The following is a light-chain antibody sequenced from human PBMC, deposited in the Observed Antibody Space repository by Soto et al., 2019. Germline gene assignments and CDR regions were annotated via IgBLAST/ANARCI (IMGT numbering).Light chain of an antibody. J-gene: IGKJ4*01. Sequence: DIQMTQSPPTLSASVGDRVTITCRASQSIHTWLAWYQQKPGKAPKLLIYKASSLESEVPSRFSGSGSGTEFILTISSLQPDDFATYYCQQYNSYPLAFGGGTKVDIK. V-gene: IGKV1-5*03. CDR3: QQYNSYPLA. CDR1: QSIHTW. CDR2: KAS.